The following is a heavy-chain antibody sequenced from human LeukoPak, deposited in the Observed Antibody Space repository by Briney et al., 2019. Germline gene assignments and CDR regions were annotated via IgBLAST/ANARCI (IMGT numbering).Heavy chain of an antibody. V-gene: IGHV4-59*01. CDR1: GGSISSYY. CDR2: IYYSGST. D-gene: IGHD4-17*01. J-gene: IGHJ5*02. Sequence: SETLSLTCTVSGGSISSYYWSWIRQPPGKGLEWIGYIYYSGSTNYNPSRKSRVTISVDTSKNQFSLKLSSVTAADTAVYHCAREQMTTVTTRGDWFDPWGQGTLVTVSS. CDR3: AREQMTTVTTRGDWFDP.